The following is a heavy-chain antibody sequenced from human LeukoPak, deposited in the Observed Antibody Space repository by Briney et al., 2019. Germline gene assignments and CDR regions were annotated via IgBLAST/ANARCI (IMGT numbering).Heavy chain of an antibody. CDR1: GYTFTGYY. CDR3: ARRVFRYFDWLPAHSGNWFDP. CDR2: INPNSGGT. D-gene: IGHD3-9*01. J-gene: IGHJ5*02. V-gene: IGHV1-2*02. Sequence: ASVKVSCKASGYTFTGYYMHWVRQAPGQGLEWMGWINPNSGGTNYAQKFQGRVTMTRDTSISTAYMELSRLRSDDTAVYYCARRVFRYFDWLPAHSGNWFDPWGQGTLATVSS.